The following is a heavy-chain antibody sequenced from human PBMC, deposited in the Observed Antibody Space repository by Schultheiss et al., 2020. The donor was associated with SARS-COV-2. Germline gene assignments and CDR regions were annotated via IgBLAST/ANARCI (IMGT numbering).Heavy chain of an antibody. CDR3: ARVPSSGWHDAFDI. Sequence: SETLSLTCTVSGGSISSGGYYWGWIRQPAGKGLEWIGRIYTSGSTNYNPSLKSRVTISVDTSKNQFSLKLSSVTAADTAVYYCARVPSSGWHDAFDIWGQGTMVTVSS. CDR2: IYTSGST. V-gene: IGHV4-61*02. J-gene: IGHJ3*02. D-gene: IGHD6-19*01. CDR1: GGSISSGGYY.